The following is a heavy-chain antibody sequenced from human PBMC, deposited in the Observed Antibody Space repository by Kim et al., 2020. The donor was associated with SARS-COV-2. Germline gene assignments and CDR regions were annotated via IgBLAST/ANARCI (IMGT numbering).Heavy chain of an antibody. J-gene: IGHJ4*02. CDR3: AKDTFVVYYGSGSSGIDY. CDR2: ISWNSGSI. D-gene: IGHD3-10*01. Sequence: GGSLRLSCAASGFTFDDYAMHWVRQAPGKGLEWVSGISWNSGSIGYVDSVKGRFTISRDNAKNSLYLQMNSLRAEDTALYYCAKDTFVVYYGSGSSGIDYWGQGALVTVSS. V-gene: IGHV3-9*01. CDR1: GFTFDDYA.